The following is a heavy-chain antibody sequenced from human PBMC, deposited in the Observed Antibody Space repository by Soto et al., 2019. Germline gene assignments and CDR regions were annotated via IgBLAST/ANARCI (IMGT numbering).Heavy chain of an antibody. CDR2: IYHSGST. D-gene: IGHD3-10*01. Sequence: QVQLQESGPGLVKPSGTLSLTCAVSGGSISSSNWWSWVRQPPGKGLEWIGEIYHSGSTNYNPSPKSRVTISVDKSQNQFSPKLSAVTAADTAVYYCARDGLWGVGGGGFDYWGQGTLVTVS. CDR3: ARDGLWGVGGGGFDY. V-gene: IGHV4-4*02. J-gene: IGHJ4*02. CDR1: GGSISSSNW.